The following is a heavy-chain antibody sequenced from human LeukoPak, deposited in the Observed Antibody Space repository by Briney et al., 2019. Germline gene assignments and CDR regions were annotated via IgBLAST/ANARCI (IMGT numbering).Heavy chain of an antibody. J-gene: IGHJ4*02. Sequence: GASVKVSCKASNYTFTDYGINWVRQAPGQGLEWGGWVSAFNGHTFYAQKFQGRITMTTDTSTSTAHMELRSLTSDDTAVYYCARALAVTGRGPRDFDFWGQGTLVTVSS. CDR2: VSAFNGHT. CDR1: NYTFTDYG. D-gene: IGHD6-19*01. CDR3: ARALAVTGRGPRDFDF. V-gene: IGHV1-18*01.